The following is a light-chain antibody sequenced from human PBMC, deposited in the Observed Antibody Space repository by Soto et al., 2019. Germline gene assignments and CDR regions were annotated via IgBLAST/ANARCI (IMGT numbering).Light chain of an antibody. V-gene: IGLV2-14*01. CDR1: SSDVGGYNY. J-gene: IGLJ1*01. CDR2: EVS. CDR3: SSYTSSSTLDV. Sequence: QSALTQPASVSGSPGQSITISCTGTSSDVGGYNYVSWYQQHPGKAPKLMIYEVSNRPSGVSNRFSGSKFGNTASLTISGLQAEDEADYYCSSYTSSSTLDVFGTGTQLTVL.